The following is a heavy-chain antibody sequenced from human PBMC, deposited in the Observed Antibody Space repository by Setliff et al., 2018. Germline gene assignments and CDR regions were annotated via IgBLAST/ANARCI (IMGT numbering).Heavy chain of an antibody. Sequence: PSETLSLTCSVSGGSISSGGFYWSWIRQSAGRGLEWIGHFHTGGATDYNLSLKSRVTISLDSSKNQFSLRLSSVTAADAAVYFCARESATIGEFPLYYFDKWGQGILVTV. V-gene: IGHV4-61*09. CDR1: GGSISSGGFY. CDR3: ARESATIGEFPLYYFDK. CDR2: FHTGGAT. D-gene: IGHD3-10*01. J-gene: IGHJ4*02.